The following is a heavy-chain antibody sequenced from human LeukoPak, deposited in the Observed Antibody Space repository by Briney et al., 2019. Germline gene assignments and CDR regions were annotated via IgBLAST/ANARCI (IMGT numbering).Heavy chain of an antibody. CDR3: ARALVPAASLDY. CDR1: GGPISSGDYY. D-gene: IGHD2-2*01. V-gene: IGHV4-30-4*01. J-gene: IGHJ4*02. Sequence: KSSETLSLTCTVSGGPISSGDYYWSWIRQPPGKGLERLVYIYYSGSTYYTPSLKSRVTISVDTSKNQFSLKLSSVTAADTAVYYCARALVPAASLDYWGQGTLVTVSS. CDR2: IYYSGST.